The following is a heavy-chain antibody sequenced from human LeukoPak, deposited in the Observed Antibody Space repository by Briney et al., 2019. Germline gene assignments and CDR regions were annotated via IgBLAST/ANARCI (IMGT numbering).Heavy chain of an antibody. CDR2: INTDGSSA. CDR3: ARGDPYDFWSGYYGY. V-gene: IGHV3-74*01. J-gene: IGHJ4*02. D-gene: IGHD3-3*01. Sequence: GGSLRLSCAASGFTFSSYWMHWVRQAPGKGLVWVSRINTDGSSANYADSVKGRFTISRDNAKNTVYLQMNSLRAEDTAVYYCARGDPYDFWSGYYGYWGQGTLVTVSS. CDR1: GFTFSSYW.